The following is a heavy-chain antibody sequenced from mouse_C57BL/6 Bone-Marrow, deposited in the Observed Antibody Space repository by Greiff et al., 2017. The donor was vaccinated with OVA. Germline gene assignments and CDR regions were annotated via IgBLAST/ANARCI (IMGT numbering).Heavy chain of an antibody. V-gene: IGHV5-17*01. D-gene: IGHD1-1*01. CDR2: ISSGSSTI. CDR3: ARSPNYYGSSYSPAWFAY. CDR1: GFTFSDYG. J-gene: IGHJ3*01. Sequence: EVQLVESGGGLVKPGGSLKLSCAASGFTFSDYGMHWVRQAPEKGLEWVAYISSGSSTIYYADTVKGRFTISRDNAKNTLFLQMTSLRSEDTAMYYCARSPNYYGSSYSPAWFAYWGQGTLVTVSA.